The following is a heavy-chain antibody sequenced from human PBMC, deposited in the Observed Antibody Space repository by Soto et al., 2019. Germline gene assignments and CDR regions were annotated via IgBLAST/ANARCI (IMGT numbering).Heavy chain of an antibody. Sequence: SVKVSCKASGGTFSTYAINWVRQAPGQGLEWMGGIIPIFGTTNYTQKFQGRVTITADISTSTAYMELSSLRSEDTAVYYCAREYSSGWYYFDYWGQGTPVTVSS. D-gene: IGHD6-19*01. CDR3: AREYSSGWYYFDY. J-gene: IGHJ4*02. CDR2: IIPIFGTT. CDR1: GGTFSTYA. V-gene: IGHV1-69*06.